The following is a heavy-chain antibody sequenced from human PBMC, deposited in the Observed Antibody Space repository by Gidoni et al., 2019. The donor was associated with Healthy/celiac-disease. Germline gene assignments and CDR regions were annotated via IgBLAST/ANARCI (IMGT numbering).Heavy chain of an antibody. V-gene: IGHV4-61*02. D-gene: IGHD3-10*01. Sequence: QVQLQESGPGLVKPSQTLSLTCTVSGGSISSGSYYWSWIRQPAGKGLEWIGRIYTSGSTNYNPSLKSRVTISVDTSKNQFSPKLSSVTAADTAVYYCARDWGVFHFDYWGQGTLVTVSS. J-gene: IGHJ4*02. CDR1: GGSISSGSYY. CDR3: ARDWGVFHFDY. CDR2: IYTSGST.